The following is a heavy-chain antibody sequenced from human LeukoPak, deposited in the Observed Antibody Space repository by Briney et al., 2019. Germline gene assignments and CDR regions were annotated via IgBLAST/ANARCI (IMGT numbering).Heavy chain of an antibody. J-gene: IGHJ6*04. CDR1: GFTFYNYG. V-gene: IGHV3-23*01. D-gene: IGHD3-10*02. Sequence: PGGSLRLSCAASGFTFYNYGMSWVRQAPGKGLEWVSAISGSGGSTIYADSVKGRFTISRDNAKNSLYLQMNSLRAEDTAVYYCAELGITMIGGVWGKGTTVTISS. CDR2: ISGSGGST. CDR3: AELGITMIGGV.